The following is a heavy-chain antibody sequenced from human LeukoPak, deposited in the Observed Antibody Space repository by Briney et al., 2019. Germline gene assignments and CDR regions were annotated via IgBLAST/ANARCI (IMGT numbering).Heavy chain of an antibody. CDR2: IYYSGST. D-gene: IGHD2-15*01. CDR1: GGSISSSSYY. V-gene: IGHV4-39*07. CDR3: ARGALGYCSGGSCYSIWAFDI. J-gene: IGHJ3*02. Sequence: RSSETLSLTCTVSGGSISSSSYYWGWIRQPPGKGLEWIGSIYYSGSTYYNPSLKSRVTISVDTSKNQFSLKLSSETAADTAVYYCARGALGYCSGGSCYSIWAFDIWGQGTMVTVSS.